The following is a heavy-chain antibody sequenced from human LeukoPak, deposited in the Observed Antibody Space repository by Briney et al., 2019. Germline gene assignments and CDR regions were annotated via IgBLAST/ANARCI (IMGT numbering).Heavy chain of an antibody. Sequence: PSETLSLTCTVSAVSTSSYYWSWIRQPPGKGLEWIGYIYYSGSTNYNPSLKSRVTISVDTSKNQFSLKLSSVTAADTAVYYCARVGGSGSYYYAMDVWGQGTTVTVSS. J-gene: IGHJ6*02. CDR1: AVSTSSYY. D-gene: IGHD3-10*01. V-gene: IGHV4-59*01. CDR2: IYYSGST. CDR3: ARVGGSGSYYYAMDV.